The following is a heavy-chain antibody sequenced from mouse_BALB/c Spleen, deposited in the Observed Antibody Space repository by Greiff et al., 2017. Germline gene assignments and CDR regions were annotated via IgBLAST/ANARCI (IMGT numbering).Heavy chain of an antibody. CDR1: GFTFNTYA. V-gene: IGHV10-1*02. D-gene: IGHD2-1*01. Sequence: EVMLVESGGGLVQPKGSLKLSCAASGFTFNTYAMNWVRQAPGKGLEWVARIRSKSNNYATYYADSVKDRFTISRDDSQSMLYLQMNNLKTEDTAMYYCVNGNYGYWGQGTTLTVSS. CDR3: VNGNYGY. J-gene: IGHJ2*01. CDR2: IRSKSNNYAT.